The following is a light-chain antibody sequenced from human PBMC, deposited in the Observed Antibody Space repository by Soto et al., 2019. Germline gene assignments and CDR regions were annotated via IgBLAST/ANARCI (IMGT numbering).Light chain of an antibody. V-gene: IGKV3-20*01. CDR1: QSVSSAY. J-gene: IGKJ2*01. CDR2: GAS. CDR3: QQYGSSLYT. Sequence: EAVLTQSPGTLSLSPGERATLSCRASQSVSSAYLAWYQQKPGQAPRLLIYGASSRATGIPDRFSGTWSGTDFTLTINRLEPEDFAVYYCQQYGSSLYTFGQGTKLEIK.